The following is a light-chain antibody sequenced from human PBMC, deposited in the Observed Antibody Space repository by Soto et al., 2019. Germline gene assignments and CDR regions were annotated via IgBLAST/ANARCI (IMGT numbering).Light chain of an antibody. J-gene: IGKJ4*01. CDR3: LQYNNSLT. Sequence: EIVMSQSPATLSVSPGERATLSCRASQSVTSNLAWYQQKRGQAPRLLIHGASTRATGIPARFSGSGSGTEITLTISSLQSEDFAVYYCLQYNNSLTFGGGTKVEIK. CDR1: QSVTSN. CDR2: GAS. V-gene: IGKV3-15*01.